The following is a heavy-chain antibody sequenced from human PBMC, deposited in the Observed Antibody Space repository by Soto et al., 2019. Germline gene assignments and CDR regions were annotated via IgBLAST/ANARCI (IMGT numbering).Heavy chain of an antibody. Sequence: SETLSLTCTASGGSISSGSYYWGWIRQPPGKGLEWIGSIYSTGSTYYNPSLRSRVTISVDTSKNQFSLKLSSVTAADTAVYYCARPGNYGSGSYLYYLDYWGQGTLVTVSS. CDR3: ARPGNYGSGSYLYYLDY. CDR1: GGSISSGSYY. V-gene: IGHV4-39*01. CDR2: IYSTGST. D-gene: IGHD3-10*01. J-gene: IGHJ4*02.